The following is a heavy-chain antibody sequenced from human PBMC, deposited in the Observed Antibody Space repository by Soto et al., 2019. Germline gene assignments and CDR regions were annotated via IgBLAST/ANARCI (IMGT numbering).Heavy chain of an antibody. Sequence: GGSLRLSCAASGFDASVNLMNWVRQAPGRGLEWVSVIYSGGSTYYADSVKGRFTISRHNSKNTLYLQMNSLRADDTAVYYCARDREYYDSSGYSPDFDYWGQGTQVTVSS. CDR2: IYSGGST. CDR1: GFDASVNL. V-gene: IGHV3-66*01. CDR3: ARDREYYDSSGYSPDFDY. D-gene: IGHD3-22*01. J-gene: IGHJ4*02.